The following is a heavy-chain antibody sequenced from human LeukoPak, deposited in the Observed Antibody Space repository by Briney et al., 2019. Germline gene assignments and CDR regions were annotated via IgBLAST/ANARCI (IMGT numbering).Heavy chain of an antibody. J-gene: IGHJ4*02. CDR1: GFTVSSNY. D-gene: IGHD2-2*02. Sequence: GGSLRLSCAASGFTVSSNYMSWVRQAPGKGLEWVSVIYSGGSTYYADSVKGRFTISRDNSKNTLYLQMNSLRAEDTAVYYCATHLIPSYFDHWGQGTLVTVSS. CDR2: IYSGGST. V-gene: IGHV3-66*04. CDR3: ATHLIPSYFDH.